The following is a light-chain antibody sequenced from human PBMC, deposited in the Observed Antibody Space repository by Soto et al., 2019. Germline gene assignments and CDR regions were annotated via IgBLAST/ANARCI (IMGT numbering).Light chain of an antibody. J-gene: IGLJ7*01. CDR2: SNN. CDR1: SSNIGHNF. CDR3: ATWDDSLNGPV. Sequence: QSVLTQPSSASGTPGQRVIISCSGGSSNIGHNFVYWYQHLPGTAPKLLIYSNNQRPSGVPDRFSGSRSGTSASLAISGLQSEDEADYYCATWDDSLNGPVFGGGTQLTVL. V-gene: IGLV1-44*01.